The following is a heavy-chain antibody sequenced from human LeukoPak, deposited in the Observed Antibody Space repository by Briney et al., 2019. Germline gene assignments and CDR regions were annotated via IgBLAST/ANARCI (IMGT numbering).Heavy chain of an antibody. CDR3: ARSRYGDYSSSDY. D-gene: IGHD4-17*01. J-gene: IGHJ4*02. Sequence: GGSLRLSCAASGFTFSSYAMSWVRQAPGKGLEWVSGISGSDGSTNYADSVKGRFTISRENSKNTLYLQMNSLRAEDTAVYYCARSRYGDYSSSDYWGQGTLVTVSS. V-gene: IGHV3-23*01. CDR1: GFTFSSYA. CDR2: ISGSDGST.